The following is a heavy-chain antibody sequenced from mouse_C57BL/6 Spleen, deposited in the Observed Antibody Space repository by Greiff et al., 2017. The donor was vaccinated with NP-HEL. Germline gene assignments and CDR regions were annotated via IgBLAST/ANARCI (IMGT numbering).Heavy chain of an antibody. J-gene: IGHJ1*03. Sequence: VQLQQSDAELVKPGASVKISCKVSGYTFTDHTIHWMKQRPEQGLEWIGYIYPRDGSTKYNEKFKGKATLTADTSSSTAYMQLNSLTSEDAAVYFGARGSPYYSNFYWDVDVWGTGTTVTVSS. CDR3: ARGSPYYSNFYWDVDV. D-gene: IGHD2-5*01. V-gene: IGHV1-78*01. CDR1: GYTFTDHT. CDR2: IYPRDGST.